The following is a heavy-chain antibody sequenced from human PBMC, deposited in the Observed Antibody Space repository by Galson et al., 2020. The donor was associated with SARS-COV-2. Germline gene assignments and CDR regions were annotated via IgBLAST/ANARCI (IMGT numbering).Heavy chain of an antibody. D-gene: IGHD4-17*01. CDR2: TSHSGDT. CDR1: GTSFSSGSYS. V-gene: IGHV4-30-2*01. Sequence: SETLSLTCAVSGTSFSSGSYSWNWIRQPTGKGLEWIGYTSHSGDTYYNPSLKSRVAISGDRSKNPFSLRLSSVTAADTAVYYCARLHYGEYAPEAFDIWGPGTRVTV. CDR3: ARLHYGEYAPEAFDI. J-gene: IGHJ3*02.